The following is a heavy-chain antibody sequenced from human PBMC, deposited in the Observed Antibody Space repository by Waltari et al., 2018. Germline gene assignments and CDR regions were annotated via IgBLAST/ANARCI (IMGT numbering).Heavy chain of an antibody. V-gene: IGHV1-69*01. CDR1: GGTFSSYA. J-gene: IGHJ4*02. D-gene: IGHD6-13*01. CDR3: ATDYSIAAAGTVYY. CDR2: IIPIFGTA. Sequence: KPGSSVKVSCKASGGTFSSYAISWVRQAPGQGLEWMGGIIPIFGTANYAQKFQGRVTITADESTSTAYMELSSLRSEDTAVYYCATDYSIAAAGTVYYWGQGTLVTVSS.